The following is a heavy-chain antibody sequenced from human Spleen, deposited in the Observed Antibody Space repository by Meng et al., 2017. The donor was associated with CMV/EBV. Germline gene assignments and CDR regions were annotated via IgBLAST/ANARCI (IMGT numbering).Heavy chain of an antibody. J-gene: IGHJ4*02. D-gene: IGHD3-10*01. Sequence: GESLKISCAASGFTFSSYAMSWVRQAPGKGLEWVSAISGSGGSTYYADSVKGRFTISRDNSKNTLYLQMNSLRAEDTAVYYCAKRYSVGGAGGFFDCWGQGALVTVSS. CDR2: ISGSGGST. CDR3: AKRYSVGGAGGFFDC. CDR1: GFTFSSYA. V-gene: IGHV3-23*01.